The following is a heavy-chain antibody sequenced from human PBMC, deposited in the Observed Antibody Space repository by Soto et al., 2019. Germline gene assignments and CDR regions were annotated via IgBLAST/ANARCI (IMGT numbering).Heavy chain of an antibody. V-gene: IGHV4-59*01. CDR2: IYYSGST. Sequence: SETLSLTCTVSGGSISSYYWSWIRQPPGKGLEWIGYIYYSGSTNYNPSLKSRVTISVDTSKNQFSLKLSSVTAADTAVYYCARALLGYCSSTSCHTDYGMDVWGQGTTVTVSS. CDR1: GGSISSYY. J-gene: IGHJ6*02. D-gene: IGHD2-2*02. CDR3: ARALLGYCSSTSCHTDYGMDV.